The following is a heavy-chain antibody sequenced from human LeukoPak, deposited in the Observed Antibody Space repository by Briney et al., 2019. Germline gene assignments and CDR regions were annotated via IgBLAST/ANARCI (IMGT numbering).Heavy chain of an antibody. CDR3: ARGGRDYGDY. J-gene: IGHJ4*02. V-gene: IGHV1-2*02. Sequence: ASVKVSCKASGYTFTDYYVHWVRQAPGQGLECMAWINPKSGGTSYAQKFQGRVTMTRDTSISTAYMELGRLRSDDTAVYYCARGGRDYGDYWGQGTLVTVSS. CDR1: GYTFTDYY. CDR2: INPKSGGT.